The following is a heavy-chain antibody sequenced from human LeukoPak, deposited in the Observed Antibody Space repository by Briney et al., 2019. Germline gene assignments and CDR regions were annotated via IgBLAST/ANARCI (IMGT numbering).Heavy chain of an antibody. J-gene: IGHJ3*02. CDR2: ISYDGSNK. D-gene: IGHD3-16*02. CDR3: ARADEYVWGSYRRRNAFDI. V-gene: IGHV3-30*04. CDR1: GFTFSRYG. Sequence: GGSLRLSCAASGFTFSRYGMHWVRQAPGKGLEWVAVISYDGSNKKNADSVKGRITISRDNSKNTLYLQMNSLRAEDTAVCYCARADEYVWGSYRRRNAFDIWGQGTMVTVSS.